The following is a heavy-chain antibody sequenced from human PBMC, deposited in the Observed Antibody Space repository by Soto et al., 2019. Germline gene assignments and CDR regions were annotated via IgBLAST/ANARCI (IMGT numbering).Heavy chain of an antibody. V-gene: IGHV4-59*01. CDR1: GGPISSYY. CDR2: MYYSGST. J-gene: IGHJ4*02. CDR3: ARVGDGKAGNYFDS. Sequence: PSETLSLTCTVSGGPISSYYWSWIRQRPGKGPEWIGYMYYSGSTNYNPSLKSRVTISVDTSKNQFSLKLSSVTAADTAVYYCARVGDGKAGNYFDSWGQGTTVTVSS. D-gene: IGHD3-16*01.